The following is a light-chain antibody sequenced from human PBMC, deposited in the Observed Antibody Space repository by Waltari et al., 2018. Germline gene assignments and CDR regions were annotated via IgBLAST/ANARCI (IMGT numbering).Light chain of an antibody. CDR3: QKYSSSPHS. CDR2: GAS. J-gene: IGKJ2*03. CDR1: QSVSSF. Sequence: VILPQSPATLSLSPGERATLSCRASQSVSSFLAWYQQKPGQAPRLLIYGASTRATGIPDRFSGSGSGTEFTLTINSLEPEDFAVYYCQKYSSSPHSFGQGTKVEIK. V-gene: IGKV3-20*01.